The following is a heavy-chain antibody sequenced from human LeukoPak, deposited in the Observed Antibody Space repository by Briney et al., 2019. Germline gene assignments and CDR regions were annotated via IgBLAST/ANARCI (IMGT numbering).Heavy chain of an antibody. CDR3: ARVSRSFFHALDY. D-gene: IGHD3-16*01. CDR1: GFTFSSYW. J-gene: IGHJ4*02. Sequence: PGGSLRLSCAASGFTFSSYWMSWVRQAPGKGLEWVANIKQDGSENYYVDSVKGRFTISRDNAKNSLYLQMNSLRAEDTAVYYCARVSRSFFHALDYWGQGTLVTVSS. CDR2: IKQDGSEN. V-gene: IGHV3-7*01.